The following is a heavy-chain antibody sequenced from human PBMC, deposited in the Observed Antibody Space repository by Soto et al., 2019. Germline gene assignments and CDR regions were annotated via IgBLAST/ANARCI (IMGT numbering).Heavy chain of an antibody. V-gene: IGHV3-48*03. Sequence: GGSLRLSCAASGFTFSSYEMNWVRQAPGKGLEWVSYISSSGSTIYYADSVKGRFTISRDNAKNSLYLQMNSLRAEDTAVYYCARGGNYYDSSGYYYNQPFNYWGQGTLVTVSS. CDR2: ISSSGSTI. CDR3: ARGGNYYDSSGYYYNQPFNY. D-gene: IGHD3-22*01. CDR1: GFTFSSYE. J-gene: IGHJ4*02.